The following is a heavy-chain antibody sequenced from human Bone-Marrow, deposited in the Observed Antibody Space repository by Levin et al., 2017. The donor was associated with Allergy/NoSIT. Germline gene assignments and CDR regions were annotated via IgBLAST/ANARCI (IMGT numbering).Heavy chain of an antibody. Sequence: PGASVKVSCKTSGYSFIDKYIQWVRQAPGQGLEWVGWINGNSGYTEFAQKFRGRVTMTRDKSTSTVYMELSSLRYDDTAVYYCARDFTLGTRRFDFWGQGTLVTVSS. D-gene: IGHD3-16*01. CDR2: INGNSGYT. J-gene: IGHJ5*01. CDR3: ARDFTLGTRRFDF. V-gene: IGHV1-2*02. CDR1: GYSFIDKY.